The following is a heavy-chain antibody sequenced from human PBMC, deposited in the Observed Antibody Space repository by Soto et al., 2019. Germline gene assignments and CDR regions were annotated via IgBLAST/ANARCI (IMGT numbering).Heavy chain of an antibody. CDR3: ATVWAGTPPPNYYYYGMDV. CDR1: GYTLTELS. V-gene: IGHV1-24*01. J-gene: IGHJ6*02. D-gene: IGHD1-7*01. Sequence: VASVKVSCKVSGYTLTELSMHWARQPPGKGLEWMVGFDPEDGETIYAQKFQSRVTMTEDTSTDTAYMELSSLRSEDTAVYYCATVWAGTPPPNYYYYGMDVWGQGTTVTVSS. CDR2: FDPEDGET.